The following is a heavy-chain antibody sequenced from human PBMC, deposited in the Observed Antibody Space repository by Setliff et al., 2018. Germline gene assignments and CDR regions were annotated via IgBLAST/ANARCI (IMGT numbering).Heavy chain of an antibody. D-gene: IGHD2-8*01. Sequence: GGSLRLSCAASGFTFSKYGMYWVRQAPGKGLEWVAFIRYDGSNKYYADSVKGRFTISRDNSKNILSLQMNSLRSDDTAIYYCARLVRYCTKIACQRLSGAEHWGQGTLVTVSS. CDR3: ARLVRYCTKIACQRLSGAEH. CDR2: IRYDGSNK. J-gene: IGHJ1*01. V-gene: IGHV3-30*02. CDR1: GFTFSKYG.